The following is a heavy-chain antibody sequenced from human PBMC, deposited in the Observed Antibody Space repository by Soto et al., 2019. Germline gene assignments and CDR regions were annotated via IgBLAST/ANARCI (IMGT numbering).Heavy chain of an antibody. V-gene: IGHV1-69*13. Sequence: SVKVSCKASGGSFSSYAISWGRQAPGQGLEWMGGIIPIFGTANYAQKFQGRVTITADESTSTAYMELSSLRSEDTAVYYCARDCCITTSCHPFAGMDVWGQ. D-gene: IGHD2-2*01. CDR1: GGSFSSYA. J-gene: IGHJ6*02. CDR2: IIPIFGTA. CDR3: ARDCCITTSCHPFAGMDV.